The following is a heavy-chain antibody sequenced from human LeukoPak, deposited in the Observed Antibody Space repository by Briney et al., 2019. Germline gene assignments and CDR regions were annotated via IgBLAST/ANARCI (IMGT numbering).Heavy chain of an antibody. V-gene: IGHV1-58*01. CDR3: AAADYYDSSGLDY. Sequence: ASVKVSCKASGFXFTSSAVQWVRQARGQRLEWIGWIVVGSGNTNYAQKFQERVTITRDMSTSTAYMELSSLRSEDTAVYYCAAADYYDSSGLDYWGQGTLVTVSS. J-gene: IGHJ4*02. CDR1: GFXFTSSA. D-gene: IGHD3-22*01. CDR2: IVVGSGNT.